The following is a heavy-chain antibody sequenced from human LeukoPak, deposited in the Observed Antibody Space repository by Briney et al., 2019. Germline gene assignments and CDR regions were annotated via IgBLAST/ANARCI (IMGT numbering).Heavy chain of an antibody. CDR2: ISNSGSS. J-gene: IGHJ4*02. CDR3: VRGYRNNWRFDY. Sequence: SETLSLTRSVSGGSPRSESWRWIRQPPGKRLEGIGCISNSGSSAYNPSLTSRVSMSVGTTKTQLSQKLDSVTAADTAVYYCVRGYRNNWRFDYWGQGTLVTVSS. CDR1: GGSPRSES. D-gene: IGHD6-13*01. V-gene: IGHV4-59*01.